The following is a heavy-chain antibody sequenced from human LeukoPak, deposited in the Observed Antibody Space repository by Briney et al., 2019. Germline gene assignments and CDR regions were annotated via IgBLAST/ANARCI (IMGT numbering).Heavy chain of an antibody. J-gene: IGHJ3*02. D-gene: IGHD2-2*01. Sequence: GGSLRLSCAASGFTFSSYAMSWVRQAPGKGLEWVSAISGSGGSTYYADSVKGRFTISRDNSKNTLYLQMNSLRAEDTAVYYCAGYCSSTGCFLLLYAFDIWGQGTMVTISS. CDR3: AGYCSSTGCFLLLYAFDI. CDR1: GFTFSSYA. CDR2: ISGSGGST. V-gene: IGHV3-23*01.